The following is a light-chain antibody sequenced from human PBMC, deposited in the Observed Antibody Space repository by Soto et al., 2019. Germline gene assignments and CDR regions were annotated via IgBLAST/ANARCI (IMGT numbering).Light chain of an antibody. V-gene: IGKV3-20*01. J-gene: IGKJ2*01. CDR3: QQYGSSPPYT. CDR2: GAS. CDR1: QSFSSSY. Sequence: EIVLTQSPGTLSLSPGERATLSCRASQSFSSSYLAWYQHKPGQAPRLLIHGASSRATGIPDRFSGSGSGTDFTLTISRLEPEDFAVYYCQQYGSSPPYTFGQGTKLEIK.